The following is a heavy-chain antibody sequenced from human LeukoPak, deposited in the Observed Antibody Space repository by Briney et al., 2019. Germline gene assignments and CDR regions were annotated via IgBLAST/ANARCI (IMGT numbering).Heavy chain of an antibody. J-gene: IGHJ4*02. CDR3: ARDNWNYAVFDY. CDR1: GFTFSSYG. CDR2: IWYDGGNK. V-gene: IGHV3-33*01. Sequence: GGSLRLSCAASGFTFSSYGMHWVRQAPGKGLEWVAVIWYDGGNKYYADSVKGRFTISRDNSKNTLYLQMNSLRAEDTAVYYCARDNWNYAVFDYWGQGTLVTVSS. D-gene: IGHD1-7*01.